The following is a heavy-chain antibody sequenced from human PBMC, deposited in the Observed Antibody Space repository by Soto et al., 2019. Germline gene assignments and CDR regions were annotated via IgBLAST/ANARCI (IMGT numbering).Heavy chain of an antibody. Sequence: ASVKVSCKASGYTFTTYAIHWVRQAPGHRLEWMGWIHTGNGNTKYSQKYQDRVTITRDTSASTAYMDLSSLRSEDTAVYYCARVKKGSIPPCHAFDMWGQGTMVTVS. J-gene: IGHJ3*02. CDR3: ARVKKGSIPPCHAFDM. V-gene: IGHV1-3*04. CDR1: GYTFTTYA. CDR2: IHTGNGNT.